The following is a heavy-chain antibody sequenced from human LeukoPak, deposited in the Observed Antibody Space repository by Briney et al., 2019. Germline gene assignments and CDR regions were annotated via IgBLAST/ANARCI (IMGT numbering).Heavy chain of an antibody. J-gene: IGHJ4*02. V-gene: IGHV4-59*01. CDR3: ARDRGRSSGWPQFDC. Sequence: PSETLSLTCTVSGGSISSYYWSWIRQPPGKGLEWIGYIYYSGSTNYNPSLKSRVTISVDTSKNQFSLKLSSVTAADTAVYYCARDRGRSSGWPQFDCWGQGTLVTVSS. CDR2: IYYSGST. CDR1: GGSISSYY. D-gene: IGHD6-19*01.